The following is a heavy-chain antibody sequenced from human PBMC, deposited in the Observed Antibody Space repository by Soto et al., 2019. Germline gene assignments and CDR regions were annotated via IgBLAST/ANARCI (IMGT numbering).Heavy chain of an antibody. CDR2: MNPNSGNT. CDR1: GYTFTSYD. D-gene: IGHD2-15*01. Sequence: ASVKVSCKASGYTFTSYDINWVRQATGQGLEWMGWMNPNSGNTGYAQKFQGRVTMTRNTSISTAYMELSSLRSEDTAVYYCARVLLGGYCSGGRCYAVGFDYWGQGTLVTVSS. J-gene: IGHJ4*02. CDR3: ARVLLGGYCSGGRCYAVGFDY. V-gene: IGHV1-8*01.